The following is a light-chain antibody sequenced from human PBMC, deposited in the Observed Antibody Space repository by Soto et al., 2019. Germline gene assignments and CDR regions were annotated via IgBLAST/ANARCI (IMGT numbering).Light chain of an antibody. CDR2: AAS. CDR1: QGISSY. Sequence: DIHSPHSPSSRSSSLVERVAITCRASQGISSYLAWYQQKPGKAPKLLIYAASTLQSGVPSRFSGSGSGTDFTLTISSLQPEDFATYYCQQLNSYPITFGQGTRLEI. V-gene: IGKV1-9*01. CDR3: QQLNSYPIT. J-gene: IGKJ5*01.